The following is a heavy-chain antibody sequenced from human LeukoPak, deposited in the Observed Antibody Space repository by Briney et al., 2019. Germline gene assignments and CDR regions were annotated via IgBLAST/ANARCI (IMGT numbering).Heavy chain of an antibody. V-gene: IGHV3-53*01. J-gene: IGHJ4*02. CDR1: GFTVSSNY. CDR3: ASPIAAAGFDY. D-gene: IGHD6-13*01. CDR2: IYSGGST. Sequence: GGSLRLSCAASGFTVSSNYMSWVRQAPGKGLEWVSVIYSGGSTYYADSVKGRFTISRDNSKNTLYLQMNSLRAEDTAVYYCASPIAAAGFDYWGQGTLVTVSS.